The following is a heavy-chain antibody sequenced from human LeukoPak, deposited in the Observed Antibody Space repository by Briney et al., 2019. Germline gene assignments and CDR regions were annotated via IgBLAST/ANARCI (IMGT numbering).Heavy chain of an antibody. J-gene: IGHJ1*01. CDR1: GYTFTSYY. Sequence: ASVKVSCKASGYTFTSYYMHWVRQAPGQGLEWMGIINPSGSSTSYAQKFQGRVTMTRDTSTSTVYMELSSLRSEDTAVYYCARGPYGSGSYSSEYFQNWGQGTLVTGSS. V-gene: IGHV1-46*01. D-gene: IGHD3-10*01. CDR3: ARGPYGSGSYSSEYFQN. CDR2: INPSGSST.